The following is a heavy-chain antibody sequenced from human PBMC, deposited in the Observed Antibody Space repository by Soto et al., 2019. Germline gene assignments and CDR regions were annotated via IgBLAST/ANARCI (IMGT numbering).Heavy chain of an antibody. J-gene: IGHJ4*02. Sequence: GSLRLSCAASGFTFSSYGMHWVRQAPGKGLEWVAVISYDGSNKYYADSVKGRFTISRDNSRNTLYLQMNSLRAEDTAVYYCAKVLFYYDSSGPLDCWGQGTLVTVSS. V-gene: IGHV3-30*18. CDR2: ISYDGSNK. CDR1: GFTFSSYG. D-gene: IGHD3-22*01. CDR3: AKVLFYYDSSGPLDC.